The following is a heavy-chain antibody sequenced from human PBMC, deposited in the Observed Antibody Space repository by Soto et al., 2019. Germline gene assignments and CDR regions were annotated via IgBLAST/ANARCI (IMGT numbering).Heavy chain of an antibody. CDR3: AKDDGGVCSAPRGGRYPYFGMDV. D-gene: IGHD2-15*01. CDR1: GFTFHDHG. J-gene: IGHJ6*02. V-gene: IGHV3-9*01. CDR2: ISWDSAIK. Sequence: EVQLVESGGGLVQPGGSLRLSCVASGFTFHDHGMHWVRQVPGRGLEWVSGISWDSAIKDYGDSVDGRFTISRDNAKNSLYLQMDILSLEDTAIYYCAKDDGGVCSAPRGGRYPYFGMDVWGQGTSVTVSS.